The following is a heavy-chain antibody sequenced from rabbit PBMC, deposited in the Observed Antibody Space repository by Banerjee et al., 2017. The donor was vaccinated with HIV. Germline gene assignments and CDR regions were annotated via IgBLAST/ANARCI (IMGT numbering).Heavy chain of an antibody. V-gene: IGHV1S43*01. CDR2: IYTSSGST. J-gene: IGHJ4*01. Sequence: QEQLVESGGGLVTLGGSLKLSCKASGIDFSDYGFSWVRQAPGKGLELIACIYTSSGSTWYASWVNGRFTISRSTSLNTVTLQMTSLTAADTATYFCARDGDGRSYRYYFNLWGQGTLVTVS. D-gene: IGHD8-1*01. CDR3: ARDGDGRSYRYYFNL. CDR1: GIDFSDYGF.